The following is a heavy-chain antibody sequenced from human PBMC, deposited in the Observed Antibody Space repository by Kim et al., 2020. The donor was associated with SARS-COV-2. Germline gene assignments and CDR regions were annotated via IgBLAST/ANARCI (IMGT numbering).Heavy chain of an antibody. D-gene: IGHD3-9*01. CDR2: INHSGST. CDR1: GGSFSGYY. Sequence: SETLSLTCAVYGGSFSGYYWSWIRQPPGKGLEWIGEINHSGSTNYNPSLKSRVTISVDTSKNQFSLKLSSVTAADTAVYYCARGRGYDILTDFDYWGQGT. J-gene: IGHJ4*02. CDR3: ARGRGYDILTDFDY. V-gene: IGHV4-34*01.